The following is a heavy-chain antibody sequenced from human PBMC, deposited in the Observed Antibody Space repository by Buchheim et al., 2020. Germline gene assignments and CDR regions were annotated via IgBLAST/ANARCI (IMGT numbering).Heavy chain of an antibody. J-gene: IGHJ4*02. CDR3: ARDRGGDDPIDY. Sequence: QVHLVESGGGVVQPGRSLTLSCAASEFTFNAYGMHWVRQAPGKGLEWVAIIWHDGNNIYYGDSVKGRFTISRDNSKNTLYLEVNSLRVEDTAVYYCARDRGGDDPIDYWGQGTL. CDR1: EFTFNAYG. V-gene: IGHV3-33*08. D-gene: IGHD5-12*01. CDR2: IWHDGNNI.